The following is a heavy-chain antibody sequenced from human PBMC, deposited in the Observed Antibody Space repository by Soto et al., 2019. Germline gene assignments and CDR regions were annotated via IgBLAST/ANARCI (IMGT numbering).Heavy chain of an antibody. J-gene: IGHJ4*02. CDR3: ARDLTSGDY. CDR2: INPSGGST. V-gene: IGHV1-46*01. D-gene: IGHD7-27*01. Sequence: QVQLVQSGAEVKNPGASVKLSCKAPGYIFTNYYIHWVRQAPGQGLEWMAIINPSGGSTNYAQKFQGRVTLARDTFTNTVYMELSSLRSEDTAIYYCARDLTSGDYWGQGTLVTVSS. CDR1: GYIFTNYY.